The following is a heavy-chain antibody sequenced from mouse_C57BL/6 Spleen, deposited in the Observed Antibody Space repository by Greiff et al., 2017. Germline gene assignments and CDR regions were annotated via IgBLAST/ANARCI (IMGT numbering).Heavy chain of an antibody. J-gene: IGHJ4*01. CDR1: GYSFTGYY. V-gene: IGHV1-42*01. CDR3: ARHHYGRSYRAMDY. CDR2: INPSTGGT. Sequence: EVQLQQSGPELVKPGASVKISCKASGYSFTGYYMNWVKQSPEKSLEWIGEINPSTGGTTYNQKFKAKATLTVDKSSSTAYMQLKSLTSEDSAVYYCARHHYGRSYRAMDYWGQGTSVTVSS. D-gene: IGHD1-1*01.